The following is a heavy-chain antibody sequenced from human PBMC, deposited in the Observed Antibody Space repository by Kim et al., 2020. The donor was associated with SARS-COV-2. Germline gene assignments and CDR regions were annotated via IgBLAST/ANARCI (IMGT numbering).Heavy chain of an antibody. Sequence: SETLSLTCAVSGGSVSSSSYSWGWIRQPPGKGLEWIGCIYYSGGTNFNPSLKNRVTISLDTSNNLFSLKLSSVTAADTALYYCARVLTVTTDYYYYGMDV. CDR2: IYYSGGT. V-gene: IGHV4-61*01. CDR1: GGSVSSSSYS. D-gene: IGHD4-17*01. J-gene: IGHJ6*01. CDR3: ARVLTVTTDYYYYGMDV.